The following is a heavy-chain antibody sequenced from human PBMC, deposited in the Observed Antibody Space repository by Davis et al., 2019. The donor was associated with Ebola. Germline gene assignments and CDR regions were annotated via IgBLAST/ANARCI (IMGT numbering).Heavy chain of an antibody. CDR1: GYSTSSGCY. J-gene: IGHJ4*02. V-gene: IGHV4-38-2*02. CDR3: AREGQSNRAVAVY. CDR2: IYHSGST. D-gene: IGHD6-19*01. Sequence: MPSETLSLTCTVSGYSTSSGCYWGWIRQPPGKGLAWIGSIYHSGSTYYNVSLKSRVTISVDTSKNQFSLRLSSVTAADTAVYYCAREGQSNRAVAVYWGQGTLVTVSS.